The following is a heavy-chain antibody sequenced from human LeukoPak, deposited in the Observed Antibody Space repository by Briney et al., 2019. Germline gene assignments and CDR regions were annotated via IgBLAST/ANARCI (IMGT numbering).Heavy chain of an antibody. D-gene: IGHD6-13*01. CDR3: ARGQAAAGHY. CDR1: GFTFTTYG. Sequence: GGTLRLSCAASGFTFTTYGMSWVRQAPGKGLEWVSSISGSDGSDVRTYYSDSVKGRFTISRDNSKNTLYLQMNGLRAEDTAIYYCARGQAAAGHYWGQGTLVTVSS. J-gene: IGHJ4*02. CDR2: ISGSDGSDVRT. V-gene: IGHV3-23*01.